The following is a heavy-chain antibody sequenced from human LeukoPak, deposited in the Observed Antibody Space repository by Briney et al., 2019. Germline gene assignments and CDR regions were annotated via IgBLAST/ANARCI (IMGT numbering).Heavy chain of an antibody. CDR1: GFTFDDYA. CDR2: ISWKSDSI. D-gene: IGHD6-13*01. V-gene: IGHV3-9*01. Sequence: GGSLRLSCAASGFTFDDYAMHWVRQAPGKGLEWVSSISWKSDSIAYADSVRGRFTISRDNAKNSLYLQMNSLRAEDTAVYYCAKDIGGSIWYVDYWGQGTLVTVSS. CDR3: AKDIGGSIWYVDY. J-gene: IGHJ4*02.